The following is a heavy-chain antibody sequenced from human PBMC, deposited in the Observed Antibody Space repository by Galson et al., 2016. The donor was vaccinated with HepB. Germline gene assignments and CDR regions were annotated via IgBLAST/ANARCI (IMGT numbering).Heavy chain of an antibody. J-gene: IGHJ2*01. CDR2: IYYSGNT. D-gene: IGHD4-23*01. V-gene: IGHV4-59*01. CDR3: ARGGEVGNSFGWYFDL. Sequence: ETLSLTCTVSGGSINSYYWSWIRQPPGKGLEWIGYIYYSGNTNYNPSLKSRVTISVDTSKNKFSLKLTSVTAADTAVYYCARGGEVGNSFGWYFDLWGRGTLLTVSS. CDR1: GGSINSYY.